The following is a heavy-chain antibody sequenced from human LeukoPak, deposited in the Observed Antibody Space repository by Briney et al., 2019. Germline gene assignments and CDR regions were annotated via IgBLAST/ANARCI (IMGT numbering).Heavy chain of an antibody. J-gene: IGHJ4*02. Sequence: SETLSLTCAVYGGSFSGYYWSWIRQPPGKGLEWIGEINHSGSTNYNPSLKSRVTISVDTSKNQFSLKLSSVTAADTAVYYCASKSRYSSSWYYFDYWGQGTLVTVSS. CDR1: GGSFSGYY. CDR2: INHSGST. V-gene: IGHV4-34*01. D-gene: IGHD6-13*01. CDR3: ASKSRYSSSWYYFDY.